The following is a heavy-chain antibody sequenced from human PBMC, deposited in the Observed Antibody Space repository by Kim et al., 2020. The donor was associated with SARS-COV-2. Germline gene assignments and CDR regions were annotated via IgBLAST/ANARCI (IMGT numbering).Heavy chain of an antibody. Sequence: GGSLRLSCTVSRFAFSNYAMNWVRQTPEKGLEWVSTISSSGAATYYADSVKGRFTISRDNSKNTLYLQMNSLRAEDTALYYCATALGGYVGDWGQGTLVTVSS. CDR3: ATALGGYVGD. V-gene: IGHV3-23*01. D-gene: IGHD3-10*02. J-gene: IGHJ4*02. CDR2: ISSSGAAT. CDR1: RFAFSNYA.